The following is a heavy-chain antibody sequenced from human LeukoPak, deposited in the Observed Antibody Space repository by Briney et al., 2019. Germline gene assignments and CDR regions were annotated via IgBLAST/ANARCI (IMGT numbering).Heavy chain of an antibody. D-gene: IGHD3-9*01. CDR2: ISAYNGNT. Sequence: ASVKVSCKASGYTFTSYGISWVRQAPGQGLEWMGWISAYNGNTNYAQKLQGRVTMTTDTSTSTAYMELRSLRSDDTAVYYFARSLRYFDWFDSGAFDYWGQGTLVTVSS. J-gene: IGHJ4*02. V-gene: IGHV1-18*01. CDR1: GYTFTSYG. CDR3: ARSLRYFDWFDSGAFDY.